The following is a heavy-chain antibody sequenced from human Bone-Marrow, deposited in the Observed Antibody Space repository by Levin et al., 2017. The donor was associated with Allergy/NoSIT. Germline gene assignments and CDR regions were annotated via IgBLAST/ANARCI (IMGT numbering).Heavy chain of an antibody. V-gene: IGHV5-51*01. D-gene: IGHD6-13*01. CDR2: IYPGDSDT. J-gene: IGHJ3*02. Sequence: AGGSLRLSCKGSGYSFTSYWIGWVRQMPGKGLEWMGIIYPGDSDTRYSPSFQGQVTISADKSISTAYLQWSSLKASDTAMYYCASPVGYSSSWNAFDIWGQGTMVTVSS. CDR3: ASPVGYSSSWNAFDI. CDR1: GYSFTSYW.